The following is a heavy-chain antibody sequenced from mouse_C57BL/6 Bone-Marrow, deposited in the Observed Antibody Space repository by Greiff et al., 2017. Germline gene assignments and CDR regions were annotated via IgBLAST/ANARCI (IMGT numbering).Heavy chain of an antibody. CDR3: TTAYYSNLYLYFDV. CDR1: GFNIKDDY. D-gene: IGHD2-5*01. CDR2: IDPENGDT. V-gene: IGHV14-4*01. Sequence: VQLQQSGAELVRPGASVKLSCTASGFNIKDDYMHWVKQRPEQGLEWIGWIDPENGDTEYASKFQGKATITADTSSNTAYLQLSSLTSEDTAVYYGTTAYYSNLYLYFDVWGTETTGTVSS. J-gene: IGHJ1*03.